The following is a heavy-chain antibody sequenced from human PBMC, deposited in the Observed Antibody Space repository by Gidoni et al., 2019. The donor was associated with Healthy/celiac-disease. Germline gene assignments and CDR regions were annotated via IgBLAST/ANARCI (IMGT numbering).Heavy chain of an antibody. CDR3: AKTDYGDSPIDY. V-gene: IGHV3-23*01. CDR2: ISGSGGST. J-gene: IGHJ4*02. CDR1: GCTFSSYA. Sequence: EVQLLESGGGLVQPGGSLRLSCAASGCTFSSYAMSWVRQAPGKGLEWVSAISGSGGSTYYADSVKGRFTISRDNSKNTLYLHMNSLRAEDTAVYYCAKTDYGDSPIDYWGQGTLVTVSS. D-gene: IGHD4-17*01.